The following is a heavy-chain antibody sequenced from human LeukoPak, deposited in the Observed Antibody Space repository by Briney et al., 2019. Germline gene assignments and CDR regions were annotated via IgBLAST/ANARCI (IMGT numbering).Heavy chain of an antibody. J-gene: IGHJ4*02. CDR3: AREGYSGYLLDY. CDR2: INSDGSST. D-gene: IGHD5-12*01. Sequence: GGSLRLSCAASGFTFSSYWMHWVRQAPGKGLVWVSRINSDGSSTNYADSVKGRFTISRDNAKNTLYLQMNSLRAEDTAVYYCAREGYSGYLLDYWGQGTLVTVSS. CDR1: GFTFSSYW. V-gene: IGHV3-74*01.